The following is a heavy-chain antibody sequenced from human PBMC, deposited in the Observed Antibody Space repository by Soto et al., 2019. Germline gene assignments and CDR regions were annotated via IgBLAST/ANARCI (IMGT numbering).Heavy chain of an antibody. D-gene: IGHD2-8*01. J-gene: IGHJ4*02. CDR2: IYWDEDK. CDR3: AHMGYTNGYVNY. CDR1: GFSLSTIGVG. V-gene: IGHV2-5*02. Sequence: QISLRESGPTLVKPTQTLTLTCSFSGFSLSTIGVGVGWIRQPPGKALEWLAVIYWDEDKSYSPSLKSRXXIXKXXSKNQVVLTVTNMDPVDTATYYCAHMGYTNGYVNYWGQGTLVTVSS.